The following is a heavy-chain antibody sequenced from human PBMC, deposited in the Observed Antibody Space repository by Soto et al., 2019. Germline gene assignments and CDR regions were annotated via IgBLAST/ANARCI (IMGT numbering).Heavy chain of an antibody. CDR2: IYTSGST. CDR1: GGSISSYY. J-gene: IGHJ4*02. V-gene: IGHV4-4*07. D-gene: IGHD1-26*01. CDR3: ARGRIVGALGN. Sequence: PWGTLSLTCTASGGSISSYYGSWFRQPAGKGLEWIGRIYTSGSTNYNPSLKSRVTMSVDTSKNQFSLKLSSVTAADTAVYYCARGRIVGALGNWGQGTLVTVSS.